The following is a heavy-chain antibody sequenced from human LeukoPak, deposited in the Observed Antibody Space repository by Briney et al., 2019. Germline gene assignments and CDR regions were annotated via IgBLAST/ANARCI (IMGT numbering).Heavy chain of an antibody. J-gene: IGHJ4*02. V-gene: IGHV3-7*03. CDR1: GFTFSNYA. D-gene: IGHD3-10*01. CDR3: ARGGYYGSGSYFSY. CDR2: IKQDGSEK. Sequence: GGSLRLSCAASGFTFSNYAMSWVRQAPGKGLEWVANIKQDGSEKYYVDSVKGRFTISRDNAKNSLYLQMNSLRAEDTAVYYCARGGYYGSGSYFSYWGQGTLVTVSS.